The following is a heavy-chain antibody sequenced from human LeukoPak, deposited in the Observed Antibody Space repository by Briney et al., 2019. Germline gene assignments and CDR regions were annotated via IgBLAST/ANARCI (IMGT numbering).Heavy chain of an antibody. J-gene: IGHJ6*03. V-gene: IGHV3-23*01. CDR1: GFTFSNYA. CDR3: AKRSSYYYYYMDV. CDR2: ISGSGDST. Sequence: GGSLRLSCAASGFTFSNYAMRWVRQAPGKGLEWVSGISGSGDSTYYADSVKGRFTISRDNSKNTLYLQMNSLRAEDTAVYYCAKRSSYYYYYMDVWGKGTTVTVSS.